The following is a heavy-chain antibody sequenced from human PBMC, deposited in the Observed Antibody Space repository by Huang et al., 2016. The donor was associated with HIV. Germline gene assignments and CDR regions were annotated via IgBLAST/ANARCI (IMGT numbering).Heavy chain of an antibody. Sequence: QVHLVQSGAEVKKPGASVKFSCKAAGYTFTNYDINWVRQAPGRGLEGMGVMNPNTGNTGFAQSFQGRVTMTRKTSITTAYMELTSLTSEDTAVYYCARSAYGDLDYWGLGTLVIVSS. CDR2: MNPNTGNT. V-gene: IGHV1-8*02. D-gene: IGHD4-17*01. J-gene: IGHJ4*02. CDR3: ARSAYGDLDY. CDR1: GYTFTNYD.